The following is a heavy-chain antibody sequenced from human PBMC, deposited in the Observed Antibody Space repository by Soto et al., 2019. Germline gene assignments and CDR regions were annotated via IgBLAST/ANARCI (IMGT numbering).Heavy chain of an antibody. CDR1: VFNFINYA. CDR3: ANGGYTYVTDFDY. J-gene: IGHJ4*02. V-gene: IGHV3-23*05. Sequence: PGWSLRLSCESSVFNFINYAMSWVRQAPGKGLEWVSAITYSGSSTYYVDSVKGRFTISRDNSKTTLYLQMNSLRAEDTALYYCANGGYTYVTDFDYWGQGILVTVSS. D-gene: IGHD5-18*01. CDR2: ITYSGSST.